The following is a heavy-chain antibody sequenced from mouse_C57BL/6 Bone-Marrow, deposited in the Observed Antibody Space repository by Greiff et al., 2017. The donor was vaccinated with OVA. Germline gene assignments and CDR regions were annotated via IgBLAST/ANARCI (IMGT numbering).Heavy chain of an antibody. CDR1: GYTFTSYG. J-gene: IGHJ3*01. Sequence: QVQLQQPGAELARPGASVKLSCKASGYTFTSYGISWVKQRTGQGLEWIGEIYPRSGNTYYNEKFKGKATLTADKSSSTAYMELRSLTSEDSAVYFCARDSHWAWFAYRGQGTLVTVSA. CDR2: IYPRSGNT. CDR3: ARDSHWAWFAY. V-gene: IGHV1-81*01. D-gene: IGHD4-1*01.